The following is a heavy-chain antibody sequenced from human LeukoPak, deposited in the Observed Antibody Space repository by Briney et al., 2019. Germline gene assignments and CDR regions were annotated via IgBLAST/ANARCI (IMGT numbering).Heavy chain of an antibody. J-gene: IGHJ4*02. Sequence: GESLKISCKGSGFTFVSYWIGWVRPMPGKGLEWMGIIYPGDSDTRYSPSFQGQVTISADNSITTAYLQWSSLKASDTAMYYCARSAAARRGLYFDYWGQGTLVTISS. CDR1: GFTFVSYW. D-gene: IGHD6-6*01. CDR3: ARSAAARRGLYFDY. V-gene: IGHV5-51*01. CDR2: IYPGDSDT.